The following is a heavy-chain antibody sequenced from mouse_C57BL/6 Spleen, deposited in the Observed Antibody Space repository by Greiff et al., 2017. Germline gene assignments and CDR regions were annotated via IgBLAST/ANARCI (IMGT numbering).Heavy chain of an antibody. CDR2: IDPETGGT. CDR3: TRHGAFDY. Sequence: LVESGAELVRPGASVTLSCKASGYTFTDYEMHWVKQTPVHGLEWIGAIDPETGGTAYNQKFKGKAILTADKSSSTAYMELRSLTSEDSAVYYCTRHGAFDYWGQGTTLTVSS. CDR1: GYTFTDYE. V-gene: IGHV1-15*01. J-gene: IGHJ2*01.